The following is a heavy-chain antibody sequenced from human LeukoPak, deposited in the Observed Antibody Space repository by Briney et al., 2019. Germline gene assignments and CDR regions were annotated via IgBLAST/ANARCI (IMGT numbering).Heavy chain of an antibody. D-gene: IGHD6-13*01. CDR2: IRYDGSNK. CDR3: AKGLGGTAAGNY. CDR1: GFIFSSYG. Sequence: GGSLRLSCEASGFIFSSYGMNWVRQAPGKGLEWVAFIRYDGSNKYFADSVKGRFTISRDNSKNTLYLQMNSLRTDDTAVYYCAKGLGGTAAGNYWGQGTLVTVSS. J-gene: IGHJ4*02. V-gene: IGHV3-30*02.